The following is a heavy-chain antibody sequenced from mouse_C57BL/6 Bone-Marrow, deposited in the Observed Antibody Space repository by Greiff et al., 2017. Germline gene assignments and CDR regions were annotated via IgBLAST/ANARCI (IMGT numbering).Heavy chain of an antibody. CDR3: ARTPSYYYGSSWGAMDY. V-gene: IGHV1-18*01. D-gene: IGHD1-1*01. J-gene: IGHJ4*01. CDR2: INPNNGGT. Sequence: EVQLQQSGPELVKPGASVKIPCKASGYTFTDYNMDWVKQSHGKSLEWIGDINPNNGGTIYNQKFKGKATLTVDKSSSTAYMELRSLTSEDTAVYYCARTPSYYYGSSWGAMDYWGQGTSVTVSS. CDR1: GYTFTDYN.